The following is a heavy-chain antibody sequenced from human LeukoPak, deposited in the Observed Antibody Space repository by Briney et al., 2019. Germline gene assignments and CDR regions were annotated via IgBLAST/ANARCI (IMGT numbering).Heavy chain of an antibody. D-gene: IGHD3-3*01. J-gene: IGHJ4*02. CDR2: IYYSGRT. CDR1: GLPISCSIYF. Sequence: SDPLSLPCTVSGLPISCSIYFCAWIRRPPGKGQGWIGSIYYSGRTYYHPYLKRQVNIPVETSKHQLSLELGSVAAADSVLYYCVRSMLDYYDFWSGYLFWGQGTLDSVS. V-gene: IGHV4-39*01. CDR3: VRSMLDYYDFWSGYLF.